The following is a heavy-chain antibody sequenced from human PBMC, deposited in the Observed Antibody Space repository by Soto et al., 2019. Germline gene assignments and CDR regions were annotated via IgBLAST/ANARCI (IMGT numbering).Heavy chain of an antibody. V-gene: IGHV3-30-3*01. J-gene: IGHJ4*02. D-gene: IGHD1-26*01. CDR2: KTYDGSNK. CDR3: ARAGGLLVDY. CDR1: GFMFSSYA. Sequence: QVQLVESGGGVVQPGRSLRLSCAASGFMFSSYAMHWVRQAPGKGLEWVAVKTYDGSNKYYADSVKGRFTISRDNSKSTLYLQMNSLRAEDTAVYYGARAGGLLVDYWGQGTLVTVSS.